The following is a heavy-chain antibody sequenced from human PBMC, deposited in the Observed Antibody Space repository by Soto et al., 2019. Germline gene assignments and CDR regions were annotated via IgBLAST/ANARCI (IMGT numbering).Heavy chain of an antibody. D-gene: IGHD6-19*01. V-gene: IGHV1-2*04. CDR3: ACTRAVAGTFWFDP. J-gene: IGHJ5*02. Sequence: ASVKVSCKASGYTFTGYCMHWARQAPGQGLEWMGWINPNSGGTNYAQKFQGWVTMTRDTSISTAYMELSRLRSDDTAVYYCACTRAVAGTFWFDPWGQGTLVTVSS. CDR2: INPNSGGT. CDR1: GYTFTGYC.